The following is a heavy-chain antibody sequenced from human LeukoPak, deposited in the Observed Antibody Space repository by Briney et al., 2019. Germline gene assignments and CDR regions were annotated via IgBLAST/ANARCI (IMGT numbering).Heavy chain of an antibody. D-gene: IGHD1-1*01. V-gene: IGHV1-46*01. CDR3: AREGDLENDAFDI. CDR2: INPSGGST. CDR1: GGTFSSYA. J-gene: IGHJ3*02. Sequence: GASVKVSCKASGGTFSSYAISWVRQAPGQGLEWMGIINPSGGSTSYAQKFQGRVTMTRDTSTSTVYMELSSLRSEDTAVYYCAREGDLENDAFDIWGQGTMVTVSS.